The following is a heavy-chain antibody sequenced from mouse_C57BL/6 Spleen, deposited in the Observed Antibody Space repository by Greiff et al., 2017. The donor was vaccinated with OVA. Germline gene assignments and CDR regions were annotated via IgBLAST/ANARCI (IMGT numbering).Heavy chain of an antibody. Sequence: VKLQESGAELVKPGASVKISCKASGYAFSSYWMNWVKQRPGKGLEWIGQIYPGDGDTNYNGKFKGKATLTADKSSSTAYMQLSSLTSEDSAVYFCARAPYYYGSSYAMDYWGQGTSVTVSS. CDR1: GYAFSSYW. CDR3: ARAPYYYGSSYAMDY. V-gene: IGHV1-80*01. J-gene: IGHJ4*01. D-gene: IGHD1-1*01. CDR2: IYPGDGDT.